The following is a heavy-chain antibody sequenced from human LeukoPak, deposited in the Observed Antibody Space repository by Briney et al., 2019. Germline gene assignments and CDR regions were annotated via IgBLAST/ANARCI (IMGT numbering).Heavy chain of an antibody. CDR1: GYTFTSYG. V-gene: IGHV1-18*01. J-gene: IGHJ5*02. CDR3: ARDLYRDSLPVSWFDP. CDR2: ISDYNGNT. Sequence: ASVKVSCKASGYTFTSYGISWVRQAPGQGLEWMGWISDYNGNTNYAQKLQGRVTMTTDTSTSTAYMELRSLRADDTAVYYCARDLYRDSLPVSWFDPWGQGTLVTVSS. D-gene: IGHD4-11*01.